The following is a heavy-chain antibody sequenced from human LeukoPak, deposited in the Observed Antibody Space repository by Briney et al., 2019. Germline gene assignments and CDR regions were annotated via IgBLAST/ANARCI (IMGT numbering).Heavy chain of an antibody. Sequence: ASVKVSCKASGYTFTDYYMNWVRQAPGQGLEWMGWIHPNSGGTIYAQKFQGRVTMTRDTSISTAYMELSRLTFDDTAVYYCGRKSAARKTSEFDYWGQGTLVTVSS. J-gene: IGHJ4*01. CDR3: GRKSAARKTSEFDY. CDR2: IHPNSGGT. CDR1: GYTFTDYY. V-gene: IGHV1-2*02. D-gene: IGHD6-6*01.